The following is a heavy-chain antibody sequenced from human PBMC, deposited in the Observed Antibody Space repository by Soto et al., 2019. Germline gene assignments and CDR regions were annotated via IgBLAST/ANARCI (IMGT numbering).Heavy chain of an antibody. CDR1: GGSLRSSNYY. J-gene: IGHJ6*02. CDR2: IYYSGST. Sequence: PSETLSLTCTVSGGSLRSSNYYWGWIRQPPGKGLEWIGSIYYSGSTYYNPSLKSRVTISVDTSKNQFSLKLSSVTAADTAVYYCASLFYCSSTSCYYYYGMDVWGQGTTVNVS. CDR3: ASLFYCSSTSCYYYYGMDV. D-gene: IGHD2-2*01. V-gene: IGHV4-39*01.